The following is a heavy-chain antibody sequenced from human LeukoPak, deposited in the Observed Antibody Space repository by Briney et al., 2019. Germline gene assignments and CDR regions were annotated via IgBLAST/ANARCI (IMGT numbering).Heavy chain of an antibody. CDR1: GYTFTSYG. CDR2: ISAYNSNK. V-gene: IGHV1-18*01. Sequence: AASVKVSCKASGYTFTSYGISWVRQAPGQGLAWVAWISAYNSNKNSAEKFQGRVTMTIDTSTSTAYMELRSLKSDDTAVYYCVRHIKPAGPWDGMDVWGQGTTVIVSS. D-gene: IGHD1-26*01. J-gene: IGHJ6*02. CDR3: VRHIKPAGPWDGMDV.